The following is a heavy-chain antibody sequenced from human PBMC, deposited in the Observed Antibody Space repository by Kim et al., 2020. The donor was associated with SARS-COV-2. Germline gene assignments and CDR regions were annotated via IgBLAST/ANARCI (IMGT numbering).Heavy chain of an antibody. J-gene: IGHJ4*02. Sequence: GGSLRLSCAASGFTFSSYSMNWVRQAPGKGLEWVSSISSSSSYIYYADSVKGRFTISRDNAKNSLYLQMNSLRAEDTAVYYCVLGLSSGWYRGVNYWGQGTLVTVSS. D-gene: IGHD6-19*01. CDR1: GFTFSSYS. CDR3: VLGLSSGWYRGVNY. V-gene: IGHV3-21*01. CDR2: ISSSSSYI.